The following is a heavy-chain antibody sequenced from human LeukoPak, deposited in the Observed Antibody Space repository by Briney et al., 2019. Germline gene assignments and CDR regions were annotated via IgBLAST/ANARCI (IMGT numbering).Heavy chain of an antibody. D-gene: IGHD3-16*01. CDR3: ANPSWFGGVDTLGHH. CDR2: ISSNGGST. Sequence: QPGGSLRLSCAASGFTFSSYAMHWVRQAPGKGLEYVSAISSNGGSTYYANSVKGRFTISRDNSKNTLYLQMGSLRAEDMAVYYCANPSWFGGVDTLGHHWGQGTLVTVSS. J-gene: IGHJ4*02. V-gene: IGHV3-64*01. CDR1: GFTFSSYA.